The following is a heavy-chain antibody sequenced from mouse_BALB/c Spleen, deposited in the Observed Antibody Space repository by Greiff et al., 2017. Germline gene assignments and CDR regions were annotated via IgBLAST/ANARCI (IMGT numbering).Heavy chain of an antibody. CDR2: INPSTGYT. Sequence: QVQLQQSGAELAKPGASVKMSCKASGYTFTSYWMHWVKQRPGQGLEWIGYINPSTGYTEYNQKFKDKATLTADKSSSTAYMQLSSLTSEDSAVYYCARSEAYYYAMDYWGQGTSVTVAS. CDR1: GYTFTSYW. J-gene: IGHJ4*01. CDR3: ARSEAYYYAMDY. V-gene: IGHV1-7*01.